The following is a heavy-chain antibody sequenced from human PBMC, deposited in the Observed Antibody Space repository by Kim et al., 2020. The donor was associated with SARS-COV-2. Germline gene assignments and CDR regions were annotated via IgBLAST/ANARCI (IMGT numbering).Heavy chain of an antibody. CDR2: IYSGGST. CDR3: ARARRYGDYDY. CDR1: GFTVSSNY. D-gene: IGHD4-17*01. J-gene: IGHJ4*02. Sequence: GGSLRLSCAASGFTVSSNYMIWVRQAPGKGLEWFSVIYSGGSTYYADSVKGRFTISRDNSKNTLYLQMNSLRAEDTAVYYCARARRYGDYDYWGQGTLVTVSS. V-gene: IGHV3-66*01.